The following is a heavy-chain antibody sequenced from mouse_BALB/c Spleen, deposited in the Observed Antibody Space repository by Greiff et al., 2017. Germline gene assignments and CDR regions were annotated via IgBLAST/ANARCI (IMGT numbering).Heavy chain of an antibody. CDR1: GYSITSDYA. CDR3: ARSIYYYGSSRYYAMDY. CDR2: ISYSGST. Sequence: EVKLVESGPGLVKPSQSLSLTCTVTGYSITSDYAWNWIRQFPGNKLEWMGYISYSGSTSYNPSLKSRISITRDTSKNQFFLQLNSVTTEDTATYYCARSIYYYGSSRYYAMDYWGQGTSVTVSS. J-gene: IGHJ4*01. D-gene: IGHD1-1*01. V-gene: IGHV3-2*02.